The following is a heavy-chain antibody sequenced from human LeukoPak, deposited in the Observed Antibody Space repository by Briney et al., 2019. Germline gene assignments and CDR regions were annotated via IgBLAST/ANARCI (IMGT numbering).Heavy chain of an antibody. CDR3: ARGGSGPSRY. CDR1: GFAFNTDS. V-gene: IGHV3-48*01. Sequence: GGSLRLSCAASGFAFNTDSMNWVRQAPGKGLEWISYISGSGGTRYYADSVKGRFTISRDNAKSSLNLQMSRLRAEDTAVYYCARGGSGPSRYWGHGTLVTVPS. CDR2: ISGSGGTR. J-gene: IGHJ4*01. D-gene: IGHD3-10*01.